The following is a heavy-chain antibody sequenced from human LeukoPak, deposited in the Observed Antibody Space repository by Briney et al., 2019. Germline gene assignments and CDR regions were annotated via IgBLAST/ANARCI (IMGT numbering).Heavy chain of an antibody. CDR3: AGYGSGVENYYYYYMDV. CDR1: GYTFTGYY. Sequence: ASVKVSCKASGYTFTGYYMHWVRQAPGQGLEWMGGIIPIFGTANYAQKFQGRVTITADESTSTAYMELSSLRSEDTAVYYCAGYGSGVENYYYYYMDVWGKGTTVTVSS. CDR2: IIPIFGTA. J-gene: IGHJ6*03. D-gene: IGHD3-10*01. V-gene: IGHV1-69*13.